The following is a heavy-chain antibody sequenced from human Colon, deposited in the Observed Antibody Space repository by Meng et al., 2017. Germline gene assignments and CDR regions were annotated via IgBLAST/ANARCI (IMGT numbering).Heavy chain of an antibody. CDR3: ARDRKHYGERGWFDP. CDR2: IYYSGST. CDR1: GGCISSGDYY. Sequence: GQRAGAGQGRGKPSQTLARTCTVSGGCISSGDYYWSWIRQPPGKGLEWIGYIYYSGSTYSNASLKSRVTISIDRSKNQFSLKLSSVTAADTAVYYCARDRKHYGERGWFDPWGQGTLVTVSS. V-gene: IGHV4-30-4*01. D-gene: IGHD4-17*01. J-gene: IGHJ5*02.